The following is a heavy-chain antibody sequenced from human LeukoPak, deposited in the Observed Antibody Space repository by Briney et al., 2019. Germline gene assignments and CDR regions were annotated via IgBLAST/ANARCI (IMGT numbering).Heavy chain of an antibody. CDR3: ARTYSGYDPFDY. CDR1: GGSISSYY. J-gene: IGHJ4*02. V-gene: IGHV4-59*08. D-gene: IGHD5-12*01. Sequence: SETLSLTCTVSGGSISSYYWSWIRQPPGKGLEWIGYIYYSGSTNYNPSLKSRVTISVDTSKNQFSLKLSSVTAADTAMYYCARTYSGYDPFDYWGQGTLVTVSS. CDR2: IYYSGST.